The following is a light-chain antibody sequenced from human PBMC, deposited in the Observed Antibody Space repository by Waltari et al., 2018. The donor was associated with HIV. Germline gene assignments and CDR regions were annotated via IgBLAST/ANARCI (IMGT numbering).Light chain of an antibody. CDR2: EVS. CDR3: SSYTSSSPPYVV. CDR1: SSDVGGYNY. V-gene: IGLV2-14*01. Sequence: QSALTQPASVSGSPGQSITISCTGTSSDVGGYNYVSWYQQHPGKAPKLMIYEVSKRPSGVSNRFSGSKSGNTASLTISGLQAEDEADYYCSSYTSSSPPYVVFGGGTKLTVL. J-gene: IGLJ2*01.